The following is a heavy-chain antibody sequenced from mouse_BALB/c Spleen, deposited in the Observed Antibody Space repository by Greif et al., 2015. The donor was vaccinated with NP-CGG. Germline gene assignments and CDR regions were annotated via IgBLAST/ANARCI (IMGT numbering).Heavy chain of an antibody. D-gene: IGHD2-14*01. J-gene: IGHJ4*01. V-gene: IGHV1-9*01. CDR2: LFPGSGST. CDR3: ARNERDDGYAMDY. Sequence: VQLHQSGAELMKPGASVTISCKATGYTFSSYWIEWVKQRPGHGLGWIGELFPGSGSTNYNAKFTVKATFTADTSSNTAYRQLSSLTSEDSAVDYCARNERDDGYAMDYWGQGTAVTVSS. CDR1: GYTFSSYW.